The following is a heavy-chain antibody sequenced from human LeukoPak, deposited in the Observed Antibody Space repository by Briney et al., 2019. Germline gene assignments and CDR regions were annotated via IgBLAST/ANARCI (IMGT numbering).Heavy chain of an antibody. CDR3: ARGSYYYDSSGYPPFDY. J-gene: IGHJ4*02. CDR1: GYTFTSYG. CDR2: ISAYNGNT. V-gene: IGHV1-18*01. Sequence: ASVKVSCTASGYTFTSYGISWVRQAPGQGLEWMGWISAYNGNTNYAQKLQGRVTMTTDTSTSTAYMELRSLRSDDTAVYYCARGSYYYDSSGYPPFDYWGQGTLVTVSS. D-gene: IGHD3-22*01.